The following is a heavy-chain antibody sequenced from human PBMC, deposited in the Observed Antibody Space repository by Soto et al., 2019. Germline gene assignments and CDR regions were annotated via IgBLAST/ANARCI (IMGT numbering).Heavy chain of an antibody. CDR3: ARNRLRQYYYGMDV. CDR1: GYSFANYW. V-gene: IGHV5-51*01. CDR2: IYPGDSDT. J-gene: IGHJ6*02. D-gene: IGHD3-10*01. Sequence: GESLKISCXGSGYSFANYWIAWVRQMPGKGLEWVGVIYPGDSDTRYSPSFRGQVTISADKSISHVYLQWSSLKASDTAMYYWARNRLRQYYYGMDVWGQGTTVTVSS.